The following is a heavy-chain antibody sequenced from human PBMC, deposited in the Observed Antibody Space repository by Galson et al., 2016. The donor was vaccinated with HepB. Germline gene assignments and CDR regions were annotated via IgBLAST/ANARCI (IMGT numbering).Heavy chain of an antibody. CDR1: GGTFSTYA. J-gene: IGHJ4*02. CDR3: ARGYSGYHGPYYFDY. Sequence: SVKVSCKASGGTFSTYAISWVRQAPGHGLEWMGGIIPVFGTANYAQKFQGRVTITADKSRSTAYMELSSLRSEDTAVYYCARGYSGYHGPYYFDYWGQGTLVTVSS. D-gene: IGHD5-12*01. CDR2: IIPVFGTA. V-gene: IGHV1-69*06.